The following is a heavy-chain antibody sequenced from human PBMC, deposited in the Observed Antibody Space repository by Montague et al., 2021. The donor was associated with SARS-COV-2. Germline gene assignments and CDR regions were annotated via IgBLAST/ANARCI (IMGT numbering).Heavy chain of an antibody. CDR3: AKDGSVARTGYFDS. Sequence: SLRLSCAASVFTFSDYAIALVRRAPGKGLELVSILSTTGGSTYSAYSVKGRFIISRDNSQNALYLQMNRLRAEDTARSLCAKDGSVARTGYFDSWGQGTLVTVSS. CDR1: VFTFSDYA. J-gene: IGHJ4*02. D-gene: IGHD4-23*01. CDR2: LSTTGGST. V-gene: IGHV3-23*01.